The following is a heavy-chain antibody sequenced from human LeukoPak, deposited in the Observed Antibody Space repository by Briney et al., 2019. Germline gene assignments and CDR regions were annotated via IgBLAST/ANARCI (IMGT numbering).Heavy chain of an antibody. CDR2: IYPGDSDT. CDR1: GYSFTSNW. CDR3: ARLHLISSGSYYFDY. V-gene: IGHV5-51*01. Sequence: GESLKISCKGSGYSFTSNWIGWVRQMPGKGLEWMGIIYPGDSDTRHSPSFQGQVTISADKSITTAYLQWSSLKASDTAMYYCARLHLISSGSYYFDYWGQGTLVTVSS. D-gene: IGHD6-19*01. J-gene: IGHJ4*02.